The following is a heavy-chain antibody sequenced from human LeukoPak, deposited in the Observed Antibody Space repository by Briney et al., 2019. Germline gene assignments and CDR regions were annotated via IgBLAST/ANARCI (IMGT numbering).Heavy chain of an antibody. D-gene: IGHD1-14*01. CDR1: GYTFTSYD. CDR3: ARASSPFSGKASDY. CDR2: MNPNSGNT. J-gene: IGHJ4*02. V-gene: IGHV1-8*01. Sequence: ASVKVSCKASGYTFTSYDINWVRQATGQGLEWMGWMNPNSGNTGYAQKFQGRVTMTRNTSISTAYMEPSSLRSEDAAVYYCARASSPFSGKASDYWGQGTLVTVSS.